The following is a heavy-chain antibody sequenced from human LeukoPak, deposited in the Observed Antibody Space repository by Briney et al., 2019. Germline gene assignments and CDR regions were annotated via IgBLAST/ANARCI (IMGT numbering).Heavy chain of an antibody. J-gene: IGHJ6*02. Sequence: SETLSLTCTVSGGSISSYYWSWIRQPPGKGLEWIGYIYYSGSTNYNPSLKSRVTISVDTSKNQFSLKLSSVTAADTAVYYCARDHLWFGELSPYYYYYGMDVWGQGTTVTVSS. CDR2: IYYSGST. D-gene: IGHD3-10*01. V-gene: IGHV4-59*01. CDR3: ARDHLWFGELSPYYYYYGMDV. CDR1: GGSISSYY.